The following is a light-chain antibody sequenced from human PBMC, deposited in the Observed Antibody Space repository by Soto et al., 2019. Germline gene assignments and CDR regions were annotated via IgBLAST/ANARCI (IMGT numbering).Light chain of an antibody. V-gene: IGLV2-14*01. Sequence: QSALTQPASVSGSPGQSITISCTGTSSDVGGYNYVSWYQQHPGKAPKLMIYDVSSRPSGVSNRFSGSKSGNTASLTISGLQAEDEADYYCSSYIGSSSYVFGTGTRSPS. CDR3: SSYIGSSSYV. CDR1: SSDVGGYNY. CDR2: DVS. J-gene: IGLJ1*01.